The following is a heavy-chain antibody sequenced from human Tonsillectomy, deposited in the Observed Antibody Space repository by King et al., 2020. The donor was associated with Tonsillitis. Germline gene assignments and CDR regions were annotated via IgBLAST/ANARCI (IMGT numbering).Heavy chain of an antibody. V-gene: IGHV3-7*03. D-gene: IGHD3-16*01. CDR1: GFTFYNSW. J-gene: IGHJ4*02. Sequence: VQLVESGGGLVQPGGALRLSCAASGFTFYNSWLSWVRQAPGTGLEWVANIKPDGREKDYVDSVKGRFTISRDNAQNSLYLQMNNLRADDTAVYYCAWFGLGATLDYWGRGTLVTVSS. CDR2: IKPDGREK. CDR3: AWFGLGATLDY.